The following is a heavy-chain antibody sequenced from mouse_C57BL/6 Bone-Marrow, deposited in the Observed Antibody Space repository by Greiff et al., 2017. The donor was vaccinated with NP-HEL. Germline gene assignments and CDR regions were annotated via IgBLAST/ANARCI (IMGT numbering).Heavy chain of an antibody. CDR1: GYTFTSYT. V-gene: IGHV1-4*01. Sequence: VQLQQSGAELARPGASVKMSCKASGYTFTSYTMHWVKQRPGQGLEWIGYINPSSGYTKYNQKFKDKATLTADKSSSTAYMQLSSLTSEDPAVYYCASHYYGSSYWYVDVWGTGTTVTVSS. J-gene: IGHJ1*03. D-gene: IGHD1-1*01. CDR2: INPSSGYT. CDR3: ASHYYGSSYWYVDV.